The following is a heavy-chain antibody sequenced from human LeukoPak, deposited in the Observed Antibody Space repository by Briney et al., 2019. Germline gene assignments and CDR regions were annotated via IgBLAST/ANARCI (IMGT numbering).Heavy chain of an antibody. Sequence: ASVKVSCKASGYTFTSYAMSWVRQAPGQGLEWMGWINTNTGNPTYAQGFTGRFVFSLDTSVSTAYLQISSLKAEDTAVYYCARDRDGILWWWMSDYYYYYGMDVWGQGTTVTVSS. V-gene: IGHV7-4-1*02. CDR1: GYTFTSYA. CDR3: ARDRDGILWWWMSDYYYYYGMDV. J-gene: IGHJ6*02. D-gene: IGHD2-21*01. CDR2: INTNTGNP.